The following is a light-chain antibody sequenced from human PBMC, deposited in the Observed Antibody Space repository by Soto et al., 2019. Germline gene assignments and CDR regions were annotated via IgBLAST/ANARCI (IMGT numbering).Light chain of an antibody. CDR1: QSISNN. V-gene: IGKV3-15*01. Sequence: EIVMTQSPATLSVAPGERATLSCRASQSISNNLAWYQQKPGQAPRLLIFGASTRATGIPARFSGSGSGTEFTLTISSLQSEEFAVYYCQKHDNWPLTFGGGTKVEIK. CDR3: QKHDNWPLT. CDR2: GAS. J-gene: IGKJ4*01.